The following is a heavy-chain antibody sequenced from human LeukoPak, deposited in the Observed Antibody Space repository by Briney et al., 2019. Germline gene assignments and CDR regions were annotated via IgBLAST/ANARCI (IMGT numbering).Heavy chain of an antibody. V-gene: IGHV4-59*01. D-gene: IGHD3-3*01. CDR1: GGSISSYY. J-gene: IGHJ6*02. CDR3: ARGDFWSPWGMDV. Sequence: SETPSLTCTVSGGSISSYYWSWIRQPPGKGLEWIGYIYYSGSTNYNPSLKSRVTISVDTSKNQFSLKLSSVTAADTAVYYCARGDFWSPWGMDVWGQGTTVTVSS. CDR2: IYYSGST.